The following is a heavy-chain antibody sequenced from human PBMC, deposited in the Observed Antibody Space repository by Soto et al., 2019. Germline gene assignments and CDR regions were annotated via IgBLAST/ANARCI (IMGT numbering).Heavy chain of an antibody. CDR2: LYYGRSA. Sequence: QVQLQESGPGLVKPSETLSLTCAVSGDSISSYYCMWIRQPPGKGLESIGYLYYGRSANYNPSRKRRVTLSVDTSTNQCSLTLSSMTAADKTVYYCALRSMAVVPEYWGQGTLVSVSS. D-gene: IGHD3-22*01. CDR3: ALRSMAVVPEY. J-gene: IGHJ4*02. V-gene: IGHV4-59*01. CDR1: GDSISSYY.